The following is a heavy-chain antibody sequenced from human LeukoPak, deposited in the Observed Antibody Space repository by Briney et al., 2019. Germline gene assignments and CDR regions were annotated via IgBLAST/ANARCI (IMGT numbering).Heavy chain of an antibody. J-gene: IGHJ2*01. Sequence: SVKVSCKASGGTFSSYAISWVRQAPGQGLEWMGRIIPILGIANYAQKFQGRVTITADKSTSTAYMELSSLRSEDTAVYYCAREHIVVVTAGYFDLWGRGTLVTVSS. CDR1: GGTFSSYA. V-gene: IGHV1-69*04. D-gene: IGHD2-21*02. CDR2: IIPILGIA. CDR3: AREHIVVVTAGYFDL.